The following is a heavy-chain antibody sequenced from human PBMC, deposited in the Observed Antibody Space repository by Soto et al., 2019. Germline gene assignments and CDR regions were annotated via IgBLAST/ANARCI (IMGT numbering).Heavy chain of an antibody. CDR3: ARRQSSSWYGL. Sequence: QLQLQESGPGLVKPSGTLSLTCTVSGGSISSSSYYWGWIRQPPGKGLEWIGSIYYSGSTYYNPSLKSRVTISVDTSKNQFSLKLSSVTAADTAVYYCARRQSSSWYGLWGQGTLVTVSS. D-gene: IGHD6-13*01. V-gene: IGHV4-39*01. CDR1: GGSISSSSYY. CDR2: IYYSGST. J-gene: IGHJ4*02.